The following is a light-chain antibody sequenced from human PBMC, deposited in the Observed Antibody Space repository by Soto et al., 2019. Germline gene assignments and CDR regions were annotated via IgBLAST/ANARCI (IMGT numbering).Light chain of an antibody. CDR2: GAS. Sequence: EIVLTQSPGTLSLSPGERATLSCRASQSVSSSYVAWYQQKPGQAPRLLIYGASSRATGIPDRFSGSGSGTDFTLTISRLEPEDFAAYYCQQYGSSPSWTFGQGTKVEIK. CDR3: QQYGSSPSWT. CDR1: QSVSSSY. J-gene: IGKJ1*01. V-gene: IGKV3-20*01.